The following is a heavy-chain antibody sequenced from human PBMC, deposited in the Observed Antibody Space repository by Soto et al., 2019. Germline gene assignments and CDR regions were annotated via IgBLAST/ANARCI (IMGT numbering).Heavy chain of an antibody. CDR3: ARSAGAEHYDFWSGYYRRGYYFDY. CDR2: IYHSGST. V-gene: IGHV4-38-2*02. Sequence: SETLSLTCTVSGYSISSGYYWGWIRQPPGKGLEWIGSIYHSGSTYYNPSLKSRVTISVDTSKNQFSLKLSSVTAADTAVYYCARSAGAEHYDFWSGYYRRGYYFDYWGQGTLVTVSS. J-gene: IGHJ4*02. CDR1: GYSISSGYY. D-gene: IGHD3-3*01.